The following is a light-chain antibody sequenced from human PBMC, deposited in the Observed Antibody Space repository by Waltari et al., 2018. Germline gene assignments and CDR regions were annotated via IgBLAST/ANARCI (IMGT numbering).Light chain of an antibody. J-gene: IGKJ4*01. Sequence: DVVMTQTPLALSVTPRQPASISCKSRQSLLHSDGKTQLYWYLQKPGQPHQLLIYDVSNRFSGVPDRFSGSGSGTDFTLKISRVEAEDVGLYYCMQSIQFPLTFGGGTKVEIK. CDR1: QSLLHSDGKTQ. CDR2: DVS. V-gene: IGKV2D-29*01. CDR3: MQSIQFPLT.